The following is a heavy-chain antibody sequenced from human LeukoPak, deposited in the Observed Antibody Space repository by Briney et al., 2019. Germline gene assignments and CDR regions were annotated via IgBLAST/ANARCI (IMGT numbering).Heavy chain of an antibody. CDR1: GDSVSRDSIA. J-gene: IGHJ4*02. V-gene: IGHV6-1*01. D-gene: IGHD6-19*01. CDR2: TYYKSAWYN. Sequence: SQTLSLTCAISGDSVSRDSIAWNWIRQSPSRGLEWLGRTYYKSAWYNDYAVSVKGRIIINPDTSKNQFSLQLNSVTPDDTAVYYCARGTGWPQFDYWGQGTLVTVSS. CDR3: ARGTGWPQFDY.